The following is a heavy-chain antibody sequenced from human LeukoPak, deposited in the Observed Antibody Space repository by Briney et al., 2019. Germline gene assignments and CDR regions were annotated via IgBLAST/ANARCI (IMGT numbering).Heavy chain of an antibody. CDR3: ATIEAVRFHY. V-gene: IGHV3-7*01. Sequence: GGSLRLSCIDSGFTFSSNWMAWVRQAPGKGLEWVANTKQDESEKYYLDSVKGRFTISRDNTKNSLYLEMNSLRAEDTAVYYCATIEAVRFHYWGQGTLVAVSS. J-gene: IGHJ4*02. D-gene: IGHD6-19*01. CDR2: TKQDESEK. CDR1: GFTFSSNW.